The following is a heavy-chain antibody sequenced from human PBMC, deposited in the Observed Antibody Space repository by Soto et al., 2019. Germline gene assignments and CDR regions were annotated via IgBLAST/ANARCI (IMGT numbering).Heavy chain of an antibody. Sequence: GGSLRLSCAASGFSFSSYAMSWVRQAPGKGLEWVSAISGSGGSTYYADSVKGRFTISRDNSKNMLYLQMNSLRAEDTAVYYCARALAAADAFDIWGQGAMVTVS. J-gene: IGHJ3*02. CDR1: GFSFSSYA. D-gene: IGHD6-13*01. CDR3: ARALAAADAFDI. V-gene: IGHV3-23*01. CDR2: ISGSGGST.